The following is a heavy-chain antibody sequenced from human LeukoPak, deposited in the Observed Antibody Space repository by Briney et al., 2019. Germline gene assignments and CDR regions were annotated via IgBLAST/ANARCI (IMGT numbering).Heavy chain of an antibody. D-gene: IGHD6-19*01. CDR2: ISYDGSNK. J-gene: IGHJ4*02. CDR1: GFTFSSYA. Sequence: GGSLRLSCAVSGFTFSSYAMHWVRQAPGKGLEWVAVISYDGSNKYYADSVKGRFTISRDNSKNTLYLQMNSLRAEDTAVYYCARAIGVAVAGTDYWGQGTLVTVSS. CDR3: ARAIGVAVAGTDY. V-gene: IGHV3-30*01.